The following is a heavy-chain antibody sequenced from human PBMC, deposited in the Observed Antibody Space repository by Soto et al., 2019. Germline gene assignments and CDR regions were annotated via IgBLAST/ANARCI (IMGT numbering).Heavy chain of an antibody. CDR2: IDPSDSYI. Sequence: GESLKISCKGSGYSFTSYWINWVRQMPVKGPEWMGRIDPSDSYINYSPSFQGQVTISADKSISTAYLQWSSLKASDTAMYYCARSGGGNSVGDAFDIWGQGTMVTV. V-gene: IGHV5-10-1*04. CDR3: ARSGGGNSVGDAFDI. J-gene: IGHJ3*02. D-gene: IGHD2-21*02. CDR1: GYSFTSYW.